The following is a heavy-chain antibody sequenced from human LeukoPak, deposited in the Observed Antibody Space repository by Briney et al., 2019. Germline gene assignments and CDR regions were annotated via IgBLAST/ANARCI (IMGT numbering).Heavy chain of an antibody. CDR2: ISSSSSTI. V-gene: IGHV3-48*01. CDR1: GFTFSYYS. J-gene: IGHJ1*01. D-gene: IGHD3-22*01. CDR3: ARGPRGYDSSGYPEFFQH. Sequence: PGGSLRLSCAASGFTFSYYSMNWVRQAPGKGLEWVSYISSSSSTIYYADSVKGRFTISRDNAKNSLYLQMNSLRAEDTAVYYCARGPRGYDSSGYPEFFQHWGQGTLVTVFS.